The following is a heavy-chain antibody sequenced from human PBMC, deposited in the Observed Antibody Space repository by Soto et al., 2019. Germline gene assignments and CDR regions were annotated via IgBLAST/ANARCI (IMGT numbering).Heavy chain of an antibody. CDR1: GGSISSGDYY. D-gene: IGHD4-17*01. V-gene: IGHV4-30-4*01. CDR2: IYNSCDS. J-gene: IGHJ4*02. CDR3: AGGYYGDLTGPRGRLDF. Sequence: QVQLQESGPGLVKPSQTLSLTCTVSGGSISSGDYYWSWIRQSPGKGLEWIGYIYNSCDSYYNPSLMSRVTIAVDTPKNQCSLKLSSVTAADTAVYYCAGGYYGDLTGPRGRLDFWGQGSLVAVSS.